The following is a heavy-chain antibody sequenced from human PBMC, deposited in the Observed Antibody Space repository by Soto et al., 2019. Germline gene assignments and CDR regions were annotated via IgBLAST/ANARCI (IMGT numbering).Heavy chain of an antibody. J-gene: IGHJ5*02. CDR3: AHRNYGDYKVDNWFDP. CDR2: IYWDDDK. D-gene: IGHD4-17*01. V-gene: IGHV2-5*02. CDR1: GFSLSTSGVG. Sequence: QITLKESGPTLVKPTQTLTLTCTFSGFSLSTSGVGVGWIRQPPGKALEWLALIYWDDDKRYSPSLKSRLTSTNDTSKNQVVLTMTNMDPVDTATYFCAHRNYGDYKVDNWFDPWGQGTLVTVSS.